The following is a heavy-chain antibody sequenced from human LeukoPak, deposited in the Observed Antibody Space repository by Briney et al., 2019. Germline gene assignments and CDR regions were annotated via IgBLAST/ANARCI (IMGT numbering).Heavy chain of an antibody. J-gene: IGHJ3*02. CDR2: IDHSGST. CDR1: GDSICRAGYF. CDR3: ARITLVVVFDI. D-gene: IGHD3-22*01. V-gene: IGHV4-30-2*01. Sequence: PSETLSLTCALSGDSICRAGYFWSWIRQPPGKGLEWIGYIDHSGSTNYNPSLKSRVTISVDRSKNQFSLKLSSVTAADTAVYYCARITLVVVFDIWGQGTLVTVSS.